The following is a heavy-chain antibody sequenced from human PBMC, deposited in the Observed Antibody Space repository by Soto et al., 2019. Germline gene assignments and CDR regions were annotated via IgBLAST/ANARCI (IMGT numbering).Heavy chain of an antibody. V-gene: IGHV3-74*01. CDR2: IDSDGSDT. D-gene: IGHD5-12*01. CDR1: GFTFSNYL. Sequence: ELQLVESGGGLVQPGGSLRLSCAASGFTFSNYLMHWVRQGPGKGLVWVSRIDSDGSDTIYVDSVKGRFTISRDNAKNTLFLQMHSLRAEDMGVYYCARDGYIGIDYWGQGTLVSVSS. CDR3: ARDGYIGIDY. J-gene: IGHJ4*02.